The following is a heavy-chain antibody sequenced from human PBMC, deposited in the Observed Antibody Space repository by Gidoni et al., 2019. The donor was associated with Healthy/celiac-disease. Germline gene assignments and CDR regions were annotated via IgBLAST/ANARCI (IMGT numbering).Heavy chain of an antibody. V-gene: IGHV4-59*01. Sequence: QVQLQESGPGLGKPSETLSLTGTVSGGSISSYYWSWIRQPPGKGPEWIGYIYYSGGTNYNPSLKSRVTISVDTSTTQFSLKLSSVTAADTAVYYCARGNYLVGTYGMDVWGQGTTVPVSS. CDR2: IYYSGGT. CDR3: ARGNYLVGTYGMDV. D-gene: IGHD1-7*01. CDR1: GGSISSYY. J-gene: IGHJ6*02.